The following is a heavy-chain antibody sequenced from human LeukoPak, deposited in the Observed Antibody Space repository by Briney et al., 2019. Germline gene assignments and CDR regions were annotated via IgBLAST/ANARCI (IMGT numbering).Heavy chain of an antibody. CDR2: FDPEDGET. Sequence: GASVKVSCKVSGYTLTELSMHWVRHAPGKGLEWMGGFDPEDGETIYAQKFQGRVTMTEDTSTDTAYMELSSLRSEDTAVYYCATVVGHYYGSGSLGAFDIWGQGTMVTVSS. J-gene: IGHJ3*02. CDR1: GYTLTELS. CDR3: ATVVGHYYGSGSLGAFDI. V-gene: IGHV1-24*01. D-gene: IGHD3-10*01.